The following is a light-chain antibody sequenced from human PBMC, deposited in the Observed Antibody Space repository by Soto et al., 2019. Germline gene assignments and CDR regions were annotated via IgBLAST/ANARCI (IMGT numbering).Light chain of an antibody. CDR1: QSVRNN. J-gene: IGKJ2*01. CDR3: HQYHSYMYA. CDR2: GAS. V-gene: IGKV3-15*01. Sequence: EIVMSQSPATLSVSPGERVTLSCRASQSVRNNLAWYQQTPGQAPRLLIYGASTRPTGIPGRFSGSGSGTDFKLTIRSLQSEDFAAYCCHQYHSYMYAFGQGTKLEL.